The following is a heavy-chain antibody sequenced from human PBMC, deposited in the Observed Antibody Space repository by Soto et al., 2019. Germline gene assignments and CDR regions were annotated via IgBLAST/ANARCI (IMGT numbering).Heavy chain of an antibody. CDR2: ISYDGSNK. Sequence: QVQLVESGGGVVQPGRSLRLSCAASGFTFSSYAMHWVRQAPGKGLEWVAVISYDGSNKYYADSVKGRFTISRDNSKTTLYLQMNSLRAEDTAVYYCAREAGGYSYGLWAFDYWGQGTLVTVSS. V-gene: IGHV3-30-3*01. J-gene: IGHJ4*02. CDR3: AREAGGYSYGLWAFDY. D-gene: IGHD5-18*01. CDR1: GFTFSSYA.